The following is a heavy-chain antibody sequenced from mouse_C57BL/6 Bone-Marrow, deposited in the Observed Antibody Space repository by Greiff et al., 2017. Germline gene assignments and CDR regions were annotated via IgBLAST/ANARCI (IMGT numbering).Heavy chain of an antibody. V-gene: IGHV1-53*01. CDR1: GYTFTSYW. Sequence: QVQLQQPGTELVKPGASVKLSCKASGYTFTSYWMHWVKQRPGQGLEWIGNINPSNGGTNYNEKFKSKATLTVDKSSSTAYMQLSSLTSEDSVVYYCARSDYDRRYFDYWGQGTTLTVSS. CDR3: ARSDYDRRYFDY. CDR2: INPSNGGT. D-gene: IGHD2-4*01. J-gene: IGHJ2*01.